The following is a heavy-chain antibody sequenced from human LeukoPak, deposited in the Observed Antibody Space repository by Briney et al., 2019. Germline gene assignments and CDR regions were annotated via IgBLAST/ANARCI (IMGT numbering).Heavy chain of an antibody. CDR3: AKDSSGWNNWFDP. J-gene: IGHJ5*02. V-gene: IGHV3-30*18. D-gene: IGHD6-19*01. Sequence: GRTLRLSCAASGFTFSSYGMHGVRQAPGKGLEWVAVISYDGSNKYYADSVKGRFTISRDNSKNTLYLQMNSLRAEDTAVYYCAKDSSGWNNWFDPWGQGTLVTVSS. CDR2: ISYDGSNK. CDR1: GFTFSSYG.